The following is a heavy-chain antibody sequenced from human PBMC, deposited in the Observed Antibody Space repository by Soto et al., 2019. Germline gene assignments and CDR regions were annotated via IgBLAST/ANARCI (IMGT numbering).Heavy chain of an antibody. J-gene: IGHJ4*02. CDR3: GGRGGSGVHSIVY. V-gene: IGHV3-33*01. Sequence: PGGSLRLSCAASGFTFRSYGMHWVRQAPGKGLEWVAIIWLDGSNKYYGDSVKGRFTISRDNSKNTLFLEMNSLRAEDTAMYYSGGRGGSGVHSIVYWGQEALDEVSS. CDR1: GFTFRSYG. D-gene: IGHD3-10*01. CDR2: IWLDGSNK.